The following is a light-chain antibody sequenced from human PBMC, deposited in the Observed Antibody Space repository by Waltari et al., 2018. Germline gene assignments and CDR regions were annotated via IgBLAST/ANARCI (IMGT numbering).Light chain of an antibody. CDR2: GAS. J-gene: IGKJ4*01. CDR1: QNIDAS. CDR3: QQFHTWPLT. V-gene: IGKV3-15*01. Sequence: EIVMTQSPETLSVSPGHRVTLSCRASQNIDASLAWHQQRPGQAPRVLISGASYRVTGIPDRFSGGGSGTEFTLTISSLQSEDVAIYYCQQFHTWPLTFGGGTKVEIK.